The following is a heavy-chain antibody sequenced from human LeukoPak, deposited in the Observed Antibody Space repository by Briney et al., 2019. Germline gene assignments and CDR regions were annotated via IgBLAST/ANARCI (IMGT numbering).Heavy chain of an antibody. V-gene: IGHV1-69*13. CDR3: ARGYYDYVWLLGY. D-gene: IGHD3-16*01. Sequence: SVKVSCKASGYTFTGYYMHWVRQAPGQGLEWMGGIIPIFGTANYAQKFQGRVTITADESTSTAYMELSSLRSEDTAVYYCARGYYDYVWLLGYWGQGTLVTVSS. CDR1: GYTFTGYY. J-gene: IGHJ4*02. CDR2: IIPIFGTA.